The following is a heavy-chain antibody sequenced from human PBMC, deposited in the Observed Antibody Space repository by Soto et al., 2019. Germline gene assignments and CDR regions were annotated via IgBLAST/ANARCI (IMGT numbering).Heavy chain of an antibody. D-gene: IGHD2-2*02. CDR3: ARLVCSSTSCYTADPPYFDY. CDR2: IYYSGST. Sequence: LSLTCTVSGGSISSSSYYWGWIRQPPGKGLEWIGSIYYSGSTYYNPSLKSRVTISVDTSKNQFSLKLSSVTAADTAVYYCARLVCSSTSCYTADPPYFDYWGQGTLVTVSS. J-gene: IGHJ4*02. CDR1: GGSISSSSYY. V-gene: IGHV4-39*01.